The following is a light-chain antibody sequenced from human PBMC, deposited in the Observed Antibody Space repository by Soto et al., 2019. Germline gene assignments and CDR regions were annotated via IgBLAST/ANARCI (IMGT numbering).Light chain of an antibody. Sequence: AIQMTQSPSSLSAAVGDRVTITCRASQDIRNELGWYQQKPGKAPNLLIYAASSLHTGVPSRFSGNGSGSYFTLTISGLQPDDFATYYCLQDYNYPRTFGRGTKVEVK. CDR1: QDIRNE. CDR3: LQDYNYPRT. CDR2: AAS. V-gene: IGKV1-6*02. J-gene: IGKJ1*01.